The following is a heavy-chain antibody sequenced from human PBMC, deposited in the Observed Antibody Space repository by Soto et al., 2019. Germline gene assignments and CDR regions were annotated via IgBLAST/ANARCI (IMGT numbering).Heavy chain of an antibody. CDR3: ARGRSDILTGYRPPHYYYYMDV. Sequence: SETLSLTCAVYGGSFSGYYWSWIRQPPGKGLEWIGEINHSGSTNYNPSLKSRVTISVDTSKNQFSLKLSSVTAADTAVYYCARGRSDILTGYRPPHYYYYMDVWGKGTTVTVSS. CDR2: INHSGST. V-gene: IGHV4-34*01. J-gene: IGHJ6*03. D-gene: IGHD3-9*01. CDR1: GGSFSGYY.